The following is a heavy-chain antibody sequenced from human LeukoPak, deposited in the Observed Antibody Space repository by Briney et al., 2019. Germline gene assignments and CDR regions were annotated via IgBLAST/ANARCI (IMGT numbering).Heavy chain of an antibody. CDR1: GFTFSSYA. CDR3: ARDPSHYYDSSGYWFDP. V-gene: IGHV3-30*09. CDR2: ISYDGSNK. J-gene: IGHJ5*02. Sequence: GGSLRLSCAASGFTFSSYAMHWVRQAPGKGLEGVAVISYDGSNKYYADSVKGRFAISRDNSKNTLYLQMNSLRAEDTAVYYCARDPSHYYDSSGYWFDPWGQGTLVTVSS. D-gene: IGHD3-22*01.